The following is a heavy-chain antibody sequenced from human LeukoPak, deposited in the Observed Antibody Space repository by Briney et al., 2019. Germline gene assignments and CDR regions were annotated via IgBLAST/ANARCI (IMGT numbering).Heavy chain of an antibody. V-gene: IGHV1-69*04. Sequence: ASVKVSCKASGGTFSSYAISWVRQAPGQGLEWMGRIIPILGIANYAQKFQGRATITADKSTSTAYMELSSLRSEDTAVYYCARDNSGTYSRIYGMDVWGQGTTVTVSS. CDR1: GGTFSSYA. D-gene: IGHD6-13*01. CDR3: ARDNSGTYSRIYGMDV. CDR2: IIPILGIA. J-gene: IGHJ6*02.